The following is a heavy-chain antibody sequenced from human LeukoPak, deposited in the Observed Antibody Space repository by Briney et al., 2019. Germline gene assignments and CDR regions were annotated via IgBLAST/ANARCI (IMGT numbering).Heavy chain of an antibody. J-gene: IGHJ5*02. Sequence: SETLSLTCTVSGGSISSHYWSWIRQPPGKGLEWIGYIYYSGSTNYNPSLKSRVTISVDTSKNQSSLKLSSVTAADTAVYYCAGQPMITFGRFDTWGQGTLVTVSS. V-gene: IGHV4-59*11. CDR3: AGQPMITFGRFDT. CDR2: IYYSGST. D-gene: IGHD3-16*01. CDR1: GGSISSHY.